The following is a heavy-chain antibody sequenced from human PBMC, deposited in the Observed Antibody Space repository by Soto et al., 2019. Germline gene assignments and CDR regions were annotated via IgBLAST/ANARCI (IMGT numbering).Heavy chain of an antibody. CDR2: IIPMFGSP. CDR3: ARGGFVAGLYNAMDA. V-gene: IGHV1-69*06. Sequence: QVQLVQSGADVKKAGSSVKVSCKASGGTLSTNAISWVRQAPGQGLEWMGAIIPMFGSPKYAQKFLGRVTITADNPTSTIYMEMISLTSADTAVYYCARGGFVAGLYNAMDAWGQGTTVAVSS. CDR1: GGTLSTNA. J-gene: IGHJ6*02. D-gene: IGHD6-19*01.